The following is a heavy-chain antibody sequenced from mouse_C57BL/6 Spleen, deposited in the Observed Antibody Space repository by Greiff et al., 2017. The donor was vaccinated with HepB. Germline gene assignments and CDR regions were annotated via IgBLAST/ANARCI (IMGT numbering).Heavy chain of an antibody. CDR2: IYPGDGDT. D-gene: IGHD1-1*01. J-gene: IGHJ2*01. CDR1: GYAFSSYW. CDR3: PRSSTVVAGDY. Sequence: VQLQQSGAELVKPGASVKISCKASGYAFSSYWMNWVKQRPGKGLEWIGQIYPGDGDTNYNGKFKGKATLTADKSSSTAYMQLSSLTSEDSAVYFCPRSSTVVAGDYWGQGTTLTVSS. V-gene: IGHV1-80*01.